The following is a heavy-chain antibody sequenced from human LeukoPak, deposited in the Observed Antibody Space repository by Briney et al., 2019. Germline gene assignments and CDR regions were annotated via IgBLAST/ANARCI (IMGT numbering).Heavy chain of an antibody. CDR1: GGSISTYY. J-gene: IGHJ4*02. CDR2: IYYSGST. V-gene: IGHV4-59*08. CDR3: ATSMVRGICFY. D-gene: IGHD3-10*01. Sequence: PSETLSLTCTVSGGSISTYYWSWIRQPPGRGLEWIGYIYYSGSTIYNPSLKSRVTISVDTSKNQISLKLTSVTAADTAVYYCATSMVRGICFYWGQGTLVTVSS.